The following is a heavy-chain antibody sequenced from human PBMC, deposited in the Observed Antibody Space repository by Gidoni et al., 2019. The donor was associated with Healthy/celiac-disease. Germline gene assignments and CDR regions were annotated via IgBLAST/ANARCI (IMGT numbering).Heavy chain of an antibody. V-gene: IGHV3-30-3*01. D-gene: IGHD6-19*01. CDR1: GFTFSSYA. Sequence: QVQLVESGGGVVQPGRSLRLSCAASGFTFSSYAMHWVRQAPGKGLEWVAVISYDGSNKYYADSVKGRFTISRDNSKNTLYLQMNSRRAEDTAVYYCARDKEDRAVARFDYWGQGTLVTVSS. CDR3: ARDKEDRAVARFDY. J-gene: IGHJ4*02. CDR2: ISYDGSNK.